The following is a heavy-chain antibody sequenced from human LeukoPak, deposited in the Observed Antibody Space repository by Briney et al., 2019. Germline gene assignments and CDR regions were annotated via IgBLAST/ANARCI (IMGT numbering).Heavy chain of an antibody. CDR2: ISSSSSYI. CDR3: ARGGGYSYGSLDY. Sequence: GGSLRLSCAASGFTFSSYSMNWVRQAPGKGLEWVSSISSSSSYIYYADSVKGRFTISRDNAKNTLYLQMNSLRAEDTAVYYCARGGGYSYGSLDYWGQGTLVTVSS. CDR1: GFTFSSYS. J-gene: IGHJ4*02. V-gene: IGHV3-21*01. D-gene: IGHD5-18*01.